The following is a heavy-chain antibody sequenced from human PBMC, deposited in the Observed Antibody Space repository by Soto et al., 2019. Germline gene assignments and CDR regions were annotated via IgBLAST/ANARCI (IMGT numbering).Heavy chain of an antibody. V-gene: IGHV3-23*01. CDR3: AKDSTSYNGVYDPFDI. Sequence: EVQLLESGGGLVQPGGSLRLSCEASGFIFSNYAMSWVRQGPGKGLEWVSVIGGEAVSTNCADSVKGRCTVSRDNSKNTVYLQLDSLRDDDTAVYYCAKDSTSYNGVYDPFDIWGQGTMVT. CDR2: IGGEAVST. J-gene: IGHJ3*02. D-gene: IGHD1-1*01. CDR1: GFIFSNYA.